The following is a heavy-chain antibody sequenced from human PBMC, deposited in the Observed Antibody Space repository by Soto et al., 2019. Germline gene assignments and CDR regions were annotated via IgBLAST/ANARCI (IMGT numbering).Heavy chain of an antibody. CDR1: GYSFTNYG. CDR2: ISPFTGDT. V-gene: IGHV1-18*04. D-gene: IGHD2-15*01. J-gene: IGHJ4*02. Sequence: ASVKVSCKTSGYSFTNYGINWVRQAPGQGLEWMGWISPFTGDTHYTQSLQGRITVTTDTSTNTAYMELRSLRSADTAVYYCARSCSGGPCHSAYWGQGTLVTVSS. CDR3: ARSCSGGPCHSAY.